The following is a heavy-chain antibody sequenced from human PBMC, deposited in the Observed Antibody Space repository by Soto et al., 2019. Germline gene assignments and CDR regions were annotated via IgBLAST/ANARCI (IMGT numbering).Heavy chain of an antibody. CDR2: ISSRDSYT. J-gene: IGHJ5*02. D-gene: IGHD2-2*01. CDR1: GFNFSNYY. V-gene: IGHV3-11*06. CDR3: ARLQPKLLLDT. Sequence: QLVEIGGGLVKPGESLRLSCAASGFNFSNYYMSWVRQAPGKGLEWISYISSRDSYTKYADSVEGRFTVSRDNANGSLYLQMTSLRVEATGLYYCARLQPKLLLDTWGQGTLVTVSS.